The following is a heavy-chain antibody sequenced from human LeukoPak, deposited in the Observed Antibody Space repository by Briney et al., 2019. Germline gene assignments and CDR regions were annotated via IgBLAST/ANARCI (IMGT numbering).Heavy chain of an antibody. Sequence: TGGSLRLSCAASGFTFSSYAMSWVRQAPGEGLEWVSAISGSGGSTYYADSVKGRFTISRDNSKNTLYLQMNSLRAEDTAVYYCAKDLLDSSGGDYWGQGTLVTVSS. D-gene: IGHD3-22*01. J-gene: IGHJ4*02. CDR2: ISGSGGST. V-gene: IGHV3-23*01. CDR1: GFTFSSYA. CDR3: AKDLLDSSGGDY.